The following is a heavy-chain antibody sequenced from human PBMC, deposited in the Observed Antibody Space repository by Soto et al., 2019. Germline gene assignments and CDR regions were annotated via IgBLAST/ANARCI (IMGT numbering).Heavy chain of an antibody. D-gene: IGHD3-9*01. CDR3: ARNVPHYDISTGDNHYYYYGMDV. V-gene: IGHV4-34*01. CDR1: GGSFSGYY. J-gene: IGHJ6*02. Sequence: SETLSLTCAVYGGSFSGYYWSWIRQPPGKGLEWIGEINHSGSTNYNPSLKSRVTISVDTSENQFSLKLSSVTAADTAVYYCARNVPHYDISTGDNHYYYYGMDVWGQGTTVTVSS. CDR2: INHSGST.